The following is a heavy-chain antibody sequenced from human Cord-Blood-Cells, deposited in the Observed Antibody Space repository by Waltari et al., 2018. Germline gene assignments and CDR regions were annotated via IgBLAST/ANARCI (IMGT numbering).Heavy chain of an antibody. D-gene: IGHD7-27*01. CDR3: ASLPLTGDFSDY. CDR2: IYYSGST. V-gene: IGHV4-39*07. Sequence: QLQLQELGPGLVKPSETLSLTCTVSGGSISSSSYYWGWIRQPPGKGLEWIGSIYYSGSTYSTPSLRGRVTISVDTSKNQFSLKLSSVTAADTAVYYCASLPLTGDFSDYWGQGTLVTVSS. J-gene: IGHJ4*02. CDR1: GGSISSSSYY.